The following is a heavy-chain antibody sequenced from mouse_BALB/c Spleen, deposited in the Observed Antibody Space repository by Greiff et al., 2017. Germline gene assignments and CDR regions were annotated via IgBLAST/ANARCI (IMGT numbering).Heavy chain of an antibody. CDR1: GFTFSSYT. CDR3: TRGTSTMITRFAY. Sequence: EVKLQESGGGLVKPGGSLKLSCAASGFTFSSYTMSWVRQTPEKRLEWVATISSGGSYTYYPDSVKGRFTISRDNAKNTLYLQMSSLKSEDTAMYYCTRGTSTMITRFAYWGQGTLVTVSA. J-gene: IGHJ3*01. D-gene: IGHD2-4*01. CDR2: ISSGGSYT. V-gene: IGHV5-6-4*01.